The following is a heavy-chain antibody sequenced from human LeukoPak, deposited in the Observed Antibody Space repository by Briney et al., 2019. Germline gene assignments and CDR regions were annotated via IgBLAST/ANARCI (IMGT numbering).Heavy chain of an antibody. Sequence: SETLSLTCAVYGGSFSGYYWSWIRQPPGKGLEWIGEINHSGSTNYNPSLKSRVTISVDTSKNQFSLKLSSVTAADTAVYYCAREAFSGASSTMDVWGKGTTVTISS. CDR1: GGSFSGYY. CDR2: INHSGST. CDR3: AREAFSGASSTMDV. V-gene: IGHV4-34*01. D-gene: IGHD3-10*01. J-gene: IGHJ6*03.